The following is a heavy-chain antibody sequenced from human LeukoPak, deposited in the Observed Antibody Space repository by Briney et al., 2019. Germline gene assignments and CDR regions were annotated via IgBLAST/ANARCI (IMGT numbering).Heavy chain of an antibody. Sequence: ASVKVSCKASGYTFTSYGISWVRQAPGQGLEWMGWISAYNGNTNYAQKLQGRVTMTTDTYTSTAYMELRSLRSDDTAVYYCARMYYYDSSGPFDYWGQGTLVTVSS. D-gene: IGHD3-22*01. CDR3: ARMYYYDSSGPFDY. CDR2: ISAYNGNT. CDR1: GYTFTSYG. V-gene: IGHV1-18*01. J-gene: IGHJ4*02.